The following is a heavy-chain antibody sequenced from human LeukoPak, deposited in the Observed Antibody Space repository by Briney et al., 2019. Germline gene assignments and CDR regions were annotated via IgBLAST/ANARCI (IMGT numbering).Heavy chain of an antibody. J-gene: IGHJ4*02. CDR1: GFTFSSAW. Sequence: GGSLRLSCAASGFTFSSAWMSWVRQAPGKGLEWVGRIKSKTDGGTTDYAAPVKGRFTISRDDSKNTLYLQMNSLKTEDTAVYYCTTGPSRSGWCFDYWGQGTLVTVSS. V-gene: IGHV3-15*01. D-gene: IGHD6-19*01. CDR3: TTGPSRSGWCFDY. CDR2: IKSKTDGGTT.